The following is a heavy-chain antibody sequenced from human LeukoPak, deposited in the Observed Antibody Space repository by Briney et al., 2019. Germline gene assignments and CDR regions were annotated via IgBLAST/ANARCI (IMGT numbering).Heavy chain of an antibody. J-gene: IGHJ4*02. CDR1: GGSISSYY. CDR3: AGGGYCDISSCSAPLFDW. D-gene: IGHD2-15*01. V-gene: IGHV4-4*07. Sequence: PSEALSLTCTVSGGSISSYYWSWIRQPAGKGLEWIGRIYSSGSTNYNPSLKSRATISADTSKRQVSLRLSAVTAADTAVYYCAGGGYCDISSCSAPLFDWWGQGTPVTVSP. CDR2: IYSSGST.